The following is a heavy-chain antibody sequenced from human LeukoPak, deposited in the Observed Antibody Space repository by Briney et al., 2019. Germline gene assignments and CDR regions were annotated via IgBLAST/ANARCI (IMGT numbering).Heavy chain of an antibody. D-gene: IGHD3-10*01. J-gene: IGHJ4*02. CDR1: GYTFASYG. Sequence: ASVKVSCKASGYTFASYGISWVRQAPGQGLEWMGWISAYNGNTNYAQKLQGRVTMTTDTSTSTAYMELRSLRSDDTAVYYCASGRFGELSFDYWGQGTLVTVSS. V-gene: IGHV1-18*01. CDR3: ASGRFGELSFDY. CDR2: ISAYNGNT.